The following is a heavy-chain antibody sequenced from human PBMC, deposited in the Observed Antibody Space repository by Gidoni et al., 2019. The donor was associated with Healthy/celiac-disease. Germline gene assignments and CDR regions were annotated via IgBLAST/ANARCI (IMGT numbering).Heavy chain of an antibody. Sequence: QVQLQQWGAGLLKPSETLSLTCAVYGGSFSGYYWSWIRQPPGKGLEWIGEINHSGSTNYNPSLKSRVTISVDTSKNQFSLKLSSVTAADTAVYYCARWYLTPYYYYYGMDVWGQGTTVTVSS. CDR2: INHSGST. J-gene: IGHJ6*02. V-gene: IGHV4-34*01. D-gene: IGHD1-20*01. CDR3: ARWYLTPYYYYYGMDV. CDR1: GGSFSGYY.